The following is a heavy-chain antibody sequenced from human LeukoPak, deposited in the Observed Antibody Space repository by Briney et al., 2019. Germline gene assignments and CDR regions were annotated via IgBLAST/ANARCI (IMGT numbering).Heavy chain of an antibody. CDR1: GGSISSYY. V-gene: IGHV4-59*08. CDR3: ASVDTAMDLNWFDP. D-gene: IGHD5-18*01. Sequence: SETLSLTCTVSGGSISSYYWSWIRQPPGKGLEWIGYIYYSGSTNYNPSLKSRVTISVDTSKNQFSLKLSSVTAADTAVYYCASVDTAMDLNWFDPWGQGTLVTVSS. CDR2: IYYSGST. J-gene: IGHJ5*02.